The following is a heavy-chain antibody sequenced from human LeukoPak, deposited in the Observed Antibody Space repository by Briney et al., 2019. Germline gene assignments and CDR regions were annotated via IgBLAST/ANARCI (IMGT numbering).Heavy chain of an antibody. Sequence: PPETLSLTCAVYGGSFSGYYWSWIRQPPGKGLEWIGEINHRGSTNYNPSLKSRVTISVDTSKNQFSLKLSSVTAADTAVYYCAREALGYCSSTSCYGGGYYYGMDVWGQEPIVTVSS. V-gene: IGHV4-34*01. CDR2: INHRGST. CDR1: GGSFSGYY. D-gene: IGHD2-2*01. J-gene: IGHJ6*02. CDR3: AREALGYCSSTSCYGGGYYYGMDV.